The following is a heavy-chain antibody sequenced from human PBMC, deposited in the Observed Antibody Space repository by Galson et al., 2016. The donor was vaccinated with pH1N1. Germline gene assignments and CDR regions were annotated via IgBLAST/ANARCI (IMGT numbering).Heavy chain of an antibody. CDR1: GYTLTKVS. J-gene: IGHJ3*02. V-gene: IGHV1-24*01. CDR2: FDPEDGET. CDR3: ARALRPVSIPSEAFDI. Sequence: SVKVSCKVTGYTLTKVSMHWVRQAPGKGLEWMGSFDPEDGETLYAQKFQGRLTMTEDSSTDTAYMELNTLRSDDTAVYFCARALRPVSIPSEAFDIWGQGTMVTVSS. D-gene: IGHD2/OR15-2a*01.